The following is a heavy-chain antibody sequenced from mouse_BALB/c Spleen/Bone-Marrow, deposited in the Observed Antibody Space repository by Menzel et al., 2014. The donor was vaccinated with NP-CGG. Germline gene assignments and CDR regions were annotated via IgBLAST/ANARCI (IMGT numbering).Heavy chain of an antibody. J-gene: IGHJ1*01. CDR2: ISYDGSN. CDR1: GYSITSGYY. Sequence: ESGPGLVKPSQSLSLTCSVTGYSITSGYYWNWIRQFPGNKPEWMGYISYDGSNKYNPSLKNRISITRDTSKNQFFLKLNSVTTEDTTTYYCAKLLYWYFDVWGAGTTVTVSS. V-gene: IGHV3-6*02. CDR3: AKLLYWYFDV.